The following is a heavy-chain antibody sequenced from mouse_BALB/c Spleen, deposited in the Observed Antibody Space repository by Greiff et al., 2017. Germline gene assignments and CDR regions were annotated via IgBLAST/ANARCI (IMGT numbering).Heavy chain of an antibody. CDR1: GFTFSSYT. J-gene: IGHJ4*01. CDR3: ARHYDPGYAMDY. CDR2: ISNGGGST. D-gene: IGHD2-3*01. Sequence: EVKLVESGGGLVQPGGSLKLSCAASGFTFSSYTMSWVRQTPEKRLEWVAYISNGGGSTYYPDTVKGRFTISRDNAKNTLYLQMSSLKSEDTAMYYCARHYDPGYAMDYWGQGTSVTVSS. V-gene: IGHV5-12-2*01.